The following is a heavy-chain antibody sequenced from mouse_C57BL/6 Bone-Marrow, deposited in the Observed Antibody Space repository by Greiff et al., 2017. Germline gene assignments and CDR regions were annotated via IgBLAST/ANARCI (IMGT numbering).Heavy chain of an antibody. CDR3: ARRLGRGGFDY. V-gene: IGHV1-81*01. CDR2: IYPRSGNT. D-gene: IGHD4-1*01. J-gene: IGHJ2*01. CDR1: GYTFTSYG. Sequence: QVQLQQSGAELARPGASVKLSCKASGYTFTSYGISWVKQRTGQGLEWIGEIYPRSGNTYYNEKFKGKATLTADKSSSTAYMGLRSLTSEDSAVYFCARRLGRGGFDYWGQGTTLTVSS.